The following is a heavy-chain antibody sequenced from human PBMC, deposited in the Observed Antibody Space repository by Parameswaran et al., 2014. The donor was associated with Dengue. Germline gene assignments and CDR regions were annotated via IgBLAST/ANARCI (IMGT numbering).Heavy chain of an antibody. V-gene: IGHV4-39*01. CDR2: IYYSGST. D-gene: IGHD2-2*02. CDR3: ARHRVPSSIVVVPAAIDY. J-gene: IGHJ4*02. Sequence: WIRQPPGKGLEWIGSIYYSGSTYYNPSLKSRVTISVDTSKNQFSLKLSSVTAADTAVYYCARHRVPSSIVVVPAAIDYWGQGTLVTRLL.